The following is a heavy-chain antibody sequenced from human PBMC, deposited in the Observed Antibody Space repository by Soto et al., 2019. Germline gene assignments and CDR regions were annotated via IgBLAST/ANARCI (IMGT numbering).Heavy chain of an antibody. CDR1: GYTFTDYW. CDR3: ARRTGYDSSGEVDY. D-gene: IGHD3-22*01. V-gene: IGHV5-51*01. CDR2: IYPGDSDT. J-gene: IGHJ4*02. Sequence: GESLKISCKGSGYTFTDYWIGWVRQLPGKGLEWMGIIYPGDSDTRYSPSFQGQVTISADKSISTAYRQWSSLKASDTAMYYCARRTGYDSSGEVDYWGQGALVTVSS.